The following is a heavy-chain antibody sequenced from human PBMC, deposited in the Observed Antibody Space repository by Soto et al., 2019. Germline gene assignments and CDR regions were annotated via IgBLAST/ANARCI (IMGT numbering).Heavy chain of an antibody. D-gene: IGHD6-19*01. V-gene: IGHV3-33*06. Sequence: QVQLVESGGGVVQPGRSLRLSCAASGFTFSSCGMHWVRQAPGKGLGWVAVIWYDGGNKYYADSVKGRFSISRDNSKNTLYLQMNSLRAEDTALYYCAKGHSSGWYVVDYWGQGTLVTVSS. CDR2: IWYDGGNK. CDR3: AKGHSSGWYVVDY. CDR1: GFTFSSCG. J-gene: IGHJ4*02.